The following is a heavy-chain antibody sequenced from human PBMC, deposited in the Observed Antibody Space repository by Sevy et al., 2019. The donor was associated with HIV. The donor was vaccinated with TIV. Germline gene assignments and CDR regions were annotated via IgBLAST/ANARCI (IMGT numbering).Heavy chain of an antibody. CDR1: GGSISSSPYY. CDR3: ARIDFDSSCYWPHTFDV. J-gene: IGHJ3*01. V-gene: IGHV4-39*01. CDR2: ISYVGSP. Sequence: SETLSLTCTVSGGSISSSPYYWGWIRQPPGKRLEWIGYISYVGSPYYNPSLKNRVTIYVDTSKNQFSLQLISVTAADAALYYCARIDFDSSCYWPHTFDVWGQGTMVTVSS. D-gene: IGHD3-22*01.